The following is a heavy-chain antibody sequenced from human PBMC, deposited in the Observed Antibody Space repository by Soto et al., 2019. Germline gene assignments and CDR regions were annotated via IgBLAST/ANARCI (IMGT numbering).Heavy chain of an antibody. CDR1: GFTFSSYG. V-gene: IGHV3-23*01. J-gene: IGHJ4*02. D-gene: IGHD5-12*01. CDR3: AKDNDIVATIRCFFGY. Sequence: PGGSLRLSCAASGFTFSSYGMSWVRQAPGKGLEWVSAISGSGGSTYYADSVKGRFTISRDNSKNILYLQMNSLRAEDTAVYYCAKDNDIVATIRCFFGYWGQGTLVTVSS. CDR2: ISGSGGST.